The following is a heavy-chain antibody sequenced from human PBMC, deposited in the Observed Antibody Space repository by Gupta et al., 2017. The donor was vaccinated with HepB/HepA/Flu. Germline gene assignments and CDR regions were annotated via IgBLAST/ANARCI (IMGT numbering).Heavy chain of an antibody. V-gene: IGHV3-23*01. CDR2: ISSSGGST. D-gene: IGHD6-19*01. CDR3: AKRVTSGLYYFEY. Sequence: EVQLLESGGGLVEPGGSLRLSCAASGFTFSSYAMSWVRQASGKGLEWVSAISSSGGSTSYADSVKGRFTLSRDNSKKTLYLQMNSLRAEDTAVYYCAKRVTSGLYYFEYWGQGTLVTVSS. J-gene: IGHJ4*02. CDR1: GFTFSSYA.